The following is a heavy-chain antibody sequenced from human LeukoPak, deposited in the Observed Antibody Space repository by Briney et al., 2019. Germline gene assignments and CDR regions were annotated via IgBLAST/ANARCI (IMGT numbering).Heavy chain of an antibody. J-gene: IGHJ4*02. CDR1: GFIFSSYW. CDR2: IKQDGSEM. CDR3: ARLPYGDARYFDY. V-gene: IGHV3-7*01. Sequence: PGGSLRLSCAASGFIFSSYWMSWVRQAPGKGLEWVANIKQDGSEMYYVDSVKGRFTISRDNAKSSLYLHMNSLSAEDTAVYYCARLPYGDARYFDYWGQGTLVTVSS. D-gene: IGHD4-17*01.